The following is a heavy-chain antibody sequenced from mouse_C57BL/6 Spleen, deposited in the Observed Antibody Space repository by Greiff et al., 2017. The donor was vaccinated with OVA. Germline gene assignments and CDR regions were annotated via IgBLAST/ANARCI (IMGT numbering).Heavy chain of an antibody. CDR2: IDPSDSYT. D-gene: IGHD4-1*01. J-gene: IGHJ3*01. CDR3: ARTGTGAY. CDR1: GYTFTSYW. Sequence: QVQLQQPGAELVKPGASVKLSCKASGYTFTSYWMQWVKQRPGQGLEWIGEIDPSDSYTNSNHKFKGKATLTVDTSYSTAYMQLSSLTSEDSAVYYCARTGTGAYWGQGTLVTVSA. V-gene: IGHV1-50*01.